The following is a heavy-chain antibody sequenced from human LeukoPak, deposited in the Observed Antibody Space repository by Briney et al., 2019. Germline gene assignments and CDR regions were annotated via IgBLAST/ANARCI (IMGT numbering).Heavy chain of an antibody. CDR1: GGSISSYY. V-gene: IGHV4-59*08. Sequence: PSETLSLTCTVSGGSISSYYWSWIRQPPGKGLEWIGYIYYSGSTNYNPSLKSRVTISVDTSKNQFSLKLSSVTAADTAVYYCARLYWGQYTEHWGQGTLVTVSS. CDR3: ARLYWGQYTEH. D-gene: IGHD3-16*01. J-gene: IGHJ4*02. CDR2: IYYSGST.